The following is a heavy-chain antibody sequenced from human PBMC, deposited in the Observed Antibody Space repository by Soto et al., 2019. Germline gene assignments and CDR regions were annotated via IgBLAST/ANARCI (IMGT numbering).Heavy chain of an antibody. V-gene: IGHV1-2*04. CDR2: INPNSGGT. D-gene: IGHD1-7*01. CDR3: ARGPEREDWNWNYYYMDV. Sequence: ASVKVSCKASGYTLTDYYMHWVRQAPGQGLEWMGWINPNSGGTNYAQKFQGWVTMTRDTSISTAYMELSRLRSDDTAVYYCARGPEREDWNWNYYYMDVWGKGTTVTVSS. CDR1: GYTLTDYY. J-gene: IGHJ6*03.